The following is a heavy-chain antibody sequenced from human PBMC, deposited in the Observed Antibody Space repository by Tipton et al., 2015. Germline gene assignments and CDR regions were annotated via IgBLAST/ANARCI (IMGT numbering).Heavy chain of an antibody. V-gene: IGHV3-33*08. CDR3: GRGVDY. CDR2: IWYDGRNK. J-gene: IGHJ4*02. Sequence: SLRLSCAASGFTFDDYGMTWVRQAPGKGLEWVAVIWYDGRNKYYADSVKGRFTISRDTSKNMLYLEMNSLRAEDTAVYYCGRGVDYWGQGTLVIVSS. CDR1: GFTFDDYG.